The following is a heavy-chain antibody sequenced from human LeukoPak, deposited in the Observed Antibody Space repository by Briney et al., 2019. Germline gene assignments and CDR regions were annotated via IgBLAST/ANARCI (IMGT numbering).Heavy chain of an antibody. CDR2: IYYSGST. Sequence: SETLSLTCTVSGGSISSSSYYWGWLRQPPGKGLEWIGSIYYSGSTYYNPSLKSRVTISVDTSKKQFSLKVSSVTAADTAVYYCARHSGSGWSTFDCWGQGTLVTVSS. CDR1: GGSISSSSYY. J-gene: IGHJ4*02. D-gene: IGHD6-19*01. CDR3: ARHSGSGWSTFDC. V-gene: IGHV4-39*01.